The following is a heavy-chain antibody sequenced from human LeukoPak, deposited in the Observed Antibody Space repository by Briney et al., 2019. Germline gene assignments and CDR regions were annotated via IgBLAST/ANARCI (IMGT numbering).Heavy chain of an antibody. CDR3: ARGCSGGSCYSAGYFQH. CDR1: GGTFSSYA. CDR2: IIPIFGTA. Sequence: SVKVSCKASGGTFSSYAISWVRQAPGQGLEWMGGIIPIFGTANYAQKFQGRVTITADESTSTAYMELSSLRSEDTAVYYCARGCSGGSCYSAGYFQHWGQGTLVTVSS. J-gene: IGHJ1*01. D-gene: IGHD2-15*01. V-gene: IGHV1-69*13.